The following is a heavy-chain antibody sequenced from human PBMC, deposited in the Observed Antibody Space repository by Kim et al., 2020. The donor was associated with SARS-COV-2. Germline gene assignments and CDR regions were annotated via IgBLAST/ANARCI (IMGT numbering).Heavy chain of an antibody. J-gene: IGHJ6*03. CDR3: AKDFYGFWSGPPYMDV. V-gene: IGHV3-9*01. CDR1: GFTFGDYA. Sequence: GGSLRLSCAASGFTFGDYAMHWVRQAPGKGLEWVSGISWNSGSIGYADSVKGRFTISRDNAKNSLYLQMNSLRADDTALYYCAKDFYGFWSGPPYMDVWGKGTTVTVSS. CDR2: ISWNSGSI. D-gene: IGHD3-3*01.